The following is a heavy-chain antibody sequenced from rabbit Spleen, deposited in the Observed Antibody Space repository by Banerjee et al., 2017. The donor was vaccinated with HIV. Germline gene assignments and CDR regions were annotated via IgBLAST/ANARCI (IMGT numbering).Heavy chain of an antibody. V-gene: IGHV1S40*01. CDR2: IYGGSSGST. J-gene: IGHJ6*01. CDR1: GFSFSSSYY. CDR3: ARDSGTSFSTYGMDL. D-gene: IGHD8-1*01. Sequence: QSLEESGGDLVKPGASLTLTCTASGFSFSSSYYMCWVRQAPGKGLEWIACIYGGSSGSTYYASWAKGRFTISKTSSTTVTLQMTSLTAADTATYFCARDSGTSFSTYGMDLWGPGTLVTVS.